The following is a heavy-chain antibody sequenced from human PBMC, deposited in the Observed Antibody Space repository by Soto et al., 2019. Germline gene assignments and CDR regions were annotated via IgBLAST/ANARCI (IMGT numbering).Heavy chain of an antibody. V-gene: IGHV6-1*01. CDR1: GDSVSGDSVA. J-gene: IGHJ4*02. CDR2: TYYRSKWYS. D-gene: IGHD1-20*01. CDR3: AREYRRRYYY. Sequence: SQTLSLTCAISGDSVSGDSVAWNWIRQSPSRGLEWLGRTYYRSKWYSEYAVSVKSRISIDADTSKNEFSLQLTSMSPEDTAVYFCAREYRRRYYYRGQGTSDTVSS.